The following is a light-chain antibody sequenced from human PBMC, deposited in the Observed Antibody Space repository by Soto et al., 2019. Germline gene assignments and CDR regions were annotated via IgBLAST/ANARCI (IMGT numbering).Light chain of an antibody. CDR1: QGIGRW. CDR2: GAS. CDR3: QRGNSVPLT. V-gene: IGKV1-12*01. J-gene: IGKJ5*01. Sequence: DIQMTQSPSFVSASVGDRVTITCRASQGIGRWLAWYQQRPGKAPELRIYGASSLQSRVPSRFSGSGSGTDLALAIISLQPEDFAHYYCQRGNSVPLTFVQGTRLEIK.